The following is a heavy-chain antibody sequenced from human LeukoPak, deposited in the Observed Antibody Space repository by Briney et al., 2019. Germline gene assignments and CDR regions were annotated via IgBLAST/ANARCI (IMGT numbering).Heavy chain of an antibody. CDR3: AREPYGGNGYFDY. V-gene: IGHV3-23*01. J-gene: IGHJ4*02. Sequence: QPGGSLRLSCVASGFTFSNYGMNWVRQAPGKGLEWVSGIVGSGVTAYYADSVKGRFTISRDNSKNTLYLQMNSLRAEDTAVYYCAREPYGGNGYFDYWGQGTLVTVSS. CDR1: GFTFSNYG. CDR2: IVGSGVTA. D-gene: IGHD4-23*01.